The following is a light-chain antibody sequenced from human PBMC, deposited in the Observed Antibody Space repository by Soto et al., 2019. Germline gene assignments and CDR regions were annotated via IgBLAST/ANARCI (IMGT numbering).Light chain of an antibody. CDR2: AAS. Sequence: EIQMTQSPSALAASAGGRGASTCRASQNINNYLNWDQQKPGRAPKLLIYAASNLEAGLPSSFSGSASATDSTFTISRLQPEDIATYYRQQYENLPTFGQGTRLEIK. V-gene: IGKV1-33*01. CDR3: QQYENLPT. J-gene: IGKJ5*01. CDR1: QNINNY.